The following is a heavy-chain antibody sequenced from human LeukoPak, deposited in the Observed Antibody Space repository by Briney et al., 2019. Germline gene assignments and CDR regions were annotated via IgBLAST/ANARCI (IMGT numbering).Heavy chain of an antibody. CDR1: GFTFSSYA. D-gene: IGHD3-10*01. V-gene: IGHV3-23*01. CDR3: AKHGSGSYAIYYFDY. J-gene: IGHJ4*02. CDR2: ISGSGGST. Sequence: PGGSLRLSCAASGFTFSSYAMSWVRQAPGKGLEWVSGISGSGGSTYYADSVKGRSTISRDNSKNTLYLQMNSLSAEDTAVYYCAKHGSGSYAIYYFDYWGQGTLVTVSS.